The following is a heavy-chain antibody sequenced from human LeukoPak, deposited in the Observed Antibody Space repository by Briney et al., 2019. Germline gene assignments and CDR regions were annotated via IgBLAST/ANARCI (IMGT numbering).Heavy chain of an antibody. D-gene: IGHD2-8*01. CDR3: ARILMVGSYYYYMDV. J-gene: IGHJ6*03. V-gene: IGHV1-69*13. CDR1: GGTFSSYA. Sequence: SVKVSCKASGGTFSSYAISWVRQAPGQGLEWMGGIIPIFGTANYAQKFQGRVTITADESTSTAYMELSSLRSEDTAVYYCARILMVGSYYYYMDVWGKGTTVTVSS. CDR2: IIPIFGTA.